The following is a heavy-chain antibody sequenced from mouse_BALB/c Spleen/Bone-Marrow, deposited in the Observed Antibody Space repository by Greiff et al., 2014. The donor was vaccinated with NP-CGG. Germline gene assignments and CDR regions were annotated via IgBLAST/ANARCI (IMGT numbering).Heavy chain of an antibody. CDR2: IYPGDGDT. J-gene: IGHJ4*01. CDR1: GYAFIIYL. V-gene: IGHV1-80*01. Sequence: QLQQSLAELVRPGSSVKISCKASGYAFIIYLMNFFKHIPLHFLYFILQIYPGDGDTNYNGNFKDKATLTVDRSSSTAFMQLVRIKSEDSAVYFCARWYRDPHFAMDYWGPGTSVTVSS. CDR3: ARWYRDPHFAMDY. D-gene: IGHD2-14*01.